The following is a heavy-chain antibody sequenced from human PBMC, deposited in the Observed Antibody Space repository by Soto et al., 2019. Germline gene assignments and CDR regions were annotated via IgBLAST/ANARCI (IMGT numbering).Heavy chain of an antibody. Sequence: QVQLQESGPGLVEPSETLSLTCAVSGGSISETYWWSWVRQPPGKGLQWIGETSYSGTAHYNPSLRSRVTISMDTSRNQISLTLISVTAADSASYYCVRHVGVPGTRGFDYWGQGTLVTVYS. V-gene: IGHV4-4*02. D-gene: IGHD1-1*01. CDR3: VRHVGVPGTRGFDY. CDR2: TSYSGTA. J-gene: IGHJ4*02. CDR1: GGSISETYW.